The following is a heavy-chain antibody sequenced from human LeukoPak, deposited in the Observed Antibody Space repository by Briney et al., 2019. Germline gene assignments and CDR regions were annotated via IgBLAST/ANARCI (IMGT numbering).Heavy chain of an antibody. D-gene: IGHD3-22*01. CDR3: AKVAEPYYYDSSGYLDY. CDR1: GFTISSNY. V-gene: IGHV3-53*01. Sequence: GGSLRLSCAASGFTISSNYMNWVRQAPGKGLDWVSVISDGGSTYYADFVRGRFTISRDNSKNTLYLQMNSLRAEDTAVYYCAKVAEPYYYDSSGYLDYWGQGTLVTVSS. CDR2: ISDGGST. J-gene: IGHJ4*02.